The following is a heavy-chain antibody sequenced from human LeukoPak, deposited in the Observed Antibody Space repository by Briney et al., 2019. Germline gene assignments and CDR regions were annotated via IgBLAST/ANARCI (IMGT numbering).Heavy chain of an antibody. D-gene: IGHD6-19*01. J-gene: IGHJ6*03. V-gene: IGHV1-69*05. Sequence: SVKVSCNASGGTFSNYALNWVRQAPGQGLEWMGGIIPIVETANYAQKFQGRVTISTDESTSTVFMELHSLRSEDTAVYYCTTDPRITVAGTGYYYYYMDVWGKGTTVTVSS. CDR1: GGTFSNYA. CDR3: TTDPRITVAGTGYYYYYMDV. CDR2: IIPIVETA.